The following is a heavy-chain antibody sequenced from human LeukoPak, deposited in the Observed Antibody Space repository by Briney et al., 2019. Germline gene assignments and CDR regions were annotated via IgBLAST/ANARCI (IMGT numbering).Heavy chain of an antibody. V-gene: IGHV1-18*01. CDR2: ISAYNGNT. J-gene: IGHJ6*03. CDR1: GYTFTSYG. D-gene: IGHD3-16*01. Sequence: ASVKVSCKASGYTFTSYGISWVRQAPGQGLEWMGWISAYNGNTNYAQKLQGRVTMTRDTSISTAYMELSRLRSDDTAVYYCARDLITFGGVFPYYYMDVWGKGTTVTVSS. CDR3: ARDLITFGGVFPYYYMDV.